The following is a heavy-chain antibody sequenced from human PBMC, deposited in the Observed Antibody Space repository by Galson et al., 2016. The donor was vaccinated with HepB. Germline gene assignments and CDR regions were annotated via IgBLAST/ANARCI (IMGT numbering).Heavy chain of an antibody. CDR3: ARGSYCSRASCYTSPFDF. D-gene: IGHD2-2*01. Sequence: SETLSLTCTVSGGSIGDYYWNWIRQPPGKGLEWVGYIYYSGSTTYNPSLKSRVTISVDTSKSQFSLELNSVTAADTALYYCARGSYCSRASCYTSPFDFWGQGILVTVSS. V-gene: IGHV4-59*01. J-gene: IGHJ4*01. CDR2: IYYSGST. CDR1: GGSIGDYY.